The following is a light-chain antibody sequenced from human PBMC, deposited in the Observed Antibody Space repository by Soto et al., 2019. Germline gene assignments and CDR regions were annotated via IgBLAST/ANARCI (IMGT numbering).Light chain of an antibody. Sequence: DIQMTQSPCTVSASVGDRVTITCRASHGFHRRVAWYQQKPGKAPKSLIYDRSILVPGVPSRFSGSGSGTEFTLTISSLQSDDFATYYCQQNDNTPCTFGQGTKVETK. CDR1: HGFHRR. CDR2: DRS. J-gene: IGKJ1*01. CDR3: QQNDNTPCT. V-gene: IGKV1-5*01.